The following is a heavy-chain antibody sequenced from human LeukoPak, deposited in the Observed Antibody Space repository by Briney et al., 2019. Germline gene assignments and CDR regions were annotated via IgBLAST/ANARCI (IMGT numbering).Heavy chain of an antibody. V-gene: IGHV3-48*04. J-gene: IGHJ4*02. CDR3: ARDFVAAAGTY. Sequence: GGSLRLSCAASGFTFSSYSMNWARQAPGKGLEWVSYISSSSSTIYYADSVKGRFTISRDNAKNSLYLQMNSLRAEDTAVYYCARDFVAAAGTYWGQGTLVTVSS. CDR1: GFTFSSYS. CDR2: ISSSSSTI. D-gene: IGHD6-13*01.